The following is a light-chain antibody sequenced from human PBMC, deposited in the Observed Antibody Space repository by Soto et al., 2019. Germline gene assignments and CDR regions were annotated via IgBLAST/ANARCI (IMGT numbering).Light chain of an antibody. CDR1: QSISSW. CDR3: QQYNSYPGWT. V-gene: IGKV1-5*03. Sequence: DIQMSQTTSTVSASVGDRVAITCRASQSISSWLAWYQQKPGKAPKLLIYKASSLESGVPSRFSGSGSGTEFTLTISSLQPDDFATYYCQQYNSYPGWTFGQGTKVDI. J-gene: IGKJ1*01. CDR2: KAS.